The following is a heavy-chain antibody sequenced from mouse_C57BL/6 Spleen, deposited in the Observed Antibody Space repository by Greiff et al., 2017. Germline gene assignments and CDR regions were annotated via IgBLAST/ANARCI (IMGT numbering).Heavy chain of an antibody. CDR2: IRLKSDNYAT. CDR3: TVGDGSNFDY. J-gene: IGHJ2*01. D-gene: IGHD1-1*01. V-gene: IGHV6-3*01. Sequence: VRLVDSGGGLVQPGGYMKLSCVASGFTFSNYWMNWVRQSPKTGLELVAQIRLKSDNYATHYGESVKGRFTISRDDSKSSVYLQMNNLRAEDTGIYYCTVGDGSNFDYWGQGTTHTVSS. CDR1: GFTFSNYW.